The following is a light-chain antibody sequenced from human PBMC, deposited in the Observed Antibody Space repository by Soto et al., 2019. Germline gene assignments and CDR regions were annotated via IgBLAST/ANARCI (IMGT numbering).Light chain of an antibody. V-gene: IGLV4-69*01. J-gene: IGLJ2*01. CDR1: SGHSTYA. CDR3: QTWGTEGDMV. Sequence: QLVLTQSPSASASLGASVKLTCTLSSGHSTYAIAWHQQQPEKGPRYLMKLNSDGRHSKGDGIPDRFSGTSSGAERYLTIFSLQSEDEADSYCQTWGTEGDMVFGGGTKLTVL. CDR2: LNSDGRH.